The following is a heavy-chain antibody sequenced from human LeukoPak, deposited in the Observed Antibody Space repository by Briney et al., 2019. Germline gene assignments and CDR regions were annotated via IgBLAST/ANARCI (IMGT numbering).Heavy chain of an antibody. CDR1: GFTFSIYS. J-gene: IGHJ3*01. Sequence: PGGSLRLSCAASGFTFSIYSMNWVRQAPGKGLEWVSSIGGSSSSLYYAESVKGRFTISRDNAKNSLYLQMNSLRAEDTAVYYCAKEAGQDYGALDAFDVWGQGTMVTVSS. CDR3: AKEAGQDYGALDAFDV. V-gene: IGHV3-21*01. CDR2: IGGSSSSL. D-gene: IGHD4-17*01.